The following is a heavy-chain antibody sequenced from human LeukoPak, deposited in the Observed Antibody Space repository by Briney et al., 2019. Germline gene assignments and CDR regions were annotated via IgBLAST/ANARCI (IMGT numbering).Heavy chain of an antibody. CDR3: ARGGKGMDV. Sequence: ASVKVSCKASGYTFINYGISWVRQAPGQGLEWMGWINPNSGDTNYAQKFQGRVTMTRDTSISTAYMELSRLRSDDTAVYYCARGGKGMDVWGKGTTVTVSS. CDR1: GYTFINYG. V-gene: IGHV1-2*02. J-gene: IGHJ6*04. CDR2: INPNSGDT.